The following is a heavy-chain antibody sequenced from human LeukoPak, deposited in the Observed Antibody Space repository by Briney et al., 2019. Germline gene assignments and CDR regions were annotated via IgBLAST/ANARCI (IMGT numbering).Heavy chain of an antibody. Sequence: GGSLRLSCAASGFTFSSYAMHWVRQAPGKGLEWVAVISYDGSNKYYADSVKGRFTISRDNSKNTLYLQMNSLRAEATAVYYCARDDDYGDYVIPFDYWGQGTLVTVSS. D-gene: IGHD4-17*01. CDR1: GFTFSSYA. CDR2: ISYDGSNK. J-gene: IGHJ4*02. V-gene: IGHV3-30-3*01. CDR3: ARDDDYGDYVIPFDY.